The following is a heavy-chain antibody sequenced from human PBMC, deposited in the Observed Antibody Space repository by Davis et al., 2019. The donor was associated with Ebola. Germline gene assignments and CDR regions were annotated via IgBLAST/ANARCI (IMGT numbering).Heavy chain of an antibody. CDR1: GFTFSNAW. Sequence: GESLKISCAASGFTFSNAWMNWVRQAPGKGLEWVGRIKSKTDGGTTDYAAPVKGRFTISRDDSKNTLYLQMNSLRAEDTAVYYCARDPAGTWYFDYWGQGTLVTVSS. V-gene: IGHV3-15*07. CDR3: ARDPAGTWYFDY. J-gene: IGHJ4*02. CDR2: IKSKTDGGTT.